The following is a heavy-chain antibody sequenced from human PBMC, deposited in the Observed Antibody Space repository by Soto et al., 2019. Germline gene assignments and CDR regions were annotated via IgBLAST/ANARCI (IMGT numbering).Heavy chain of an antibody. V-gene: IGHV5-10-1*01. Sequence: RGEALKISGEGSGYSFTSYWISWVRQMPGKGLEWMGRIDPSDSYTDDSPSFQGHVTIAADKSISTAYLQWSSLKASDTAMYYCARDDYWGQGTLVTVSS. CDR3: ARDDY. J-gene: IGHJ4*02. CDR2: IDPSDSYT. CDR1: GYSFTSYW.